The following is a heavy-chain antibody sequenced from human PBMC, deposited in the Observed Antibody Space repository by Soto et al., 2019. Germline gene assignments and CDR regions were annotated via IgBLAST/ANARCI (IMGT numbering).Heavy chain of an antibody. D-gene: IGHD2-8*01. CDR3: ARLIGNSWLDS. Sequence: SQTLSLTCAISGDSVSTNSVTWDWIRQSPSRGLEWLGRTYYRSKWYNDYAVSVKGRITINPDTSNNQLSLQLNSVTPDDTAVYYCARLIGNSWLDSWGQGTLVTV. CDR1: GDSVSTNSVT. CDR2: TYYRSKWYN. J-gene: IGHJ5*01. V-gene: IGHV6-1*01.